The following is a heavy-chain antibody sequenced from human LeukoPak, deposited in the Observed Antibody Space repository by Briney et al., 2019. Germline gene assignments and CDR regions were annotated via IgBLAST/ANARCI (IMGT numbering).Heavy chain of an antibody. V-gene: IGHV6-1*01. J-gene: IGHJ4*02. Sequence: SQTLSLTCALSGDSVSSNNGAWNWIRQSPSRGLEWLGRTYYRSKWYNDYAESLISRITISPVTSKNQFSLQLYSVTPEDTAVYYCARDVGTTGWHTFDYWGQGTLVTVSS. CDR2: TYYRSKWYN. CDR1: GDSVSSNNGA. CDR3: ARDVGTTGWHTFDY. D-gene: IGHD3-9*01.